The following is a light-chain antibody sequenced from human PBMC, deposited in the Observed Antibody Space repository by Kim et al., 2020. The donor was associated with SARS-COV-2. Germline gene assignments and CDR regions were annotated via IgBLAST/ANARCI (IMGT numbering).Light chain of an antibody. V-gene: IGKV1-39*01. CDR3: QQSYSRPLT. CDR2: AAS. Sequence: ASGGDRVTITCRESQTISSYLNWYQQKSGKAPQLLIYAASSVQIGVPSRFIGSGSGTDFTLTISSLQPEDFAIYYCQQSYSRPLTFGGGTKVDIK. CDR1: QTISSY. J-gene: IGKJ4*01.